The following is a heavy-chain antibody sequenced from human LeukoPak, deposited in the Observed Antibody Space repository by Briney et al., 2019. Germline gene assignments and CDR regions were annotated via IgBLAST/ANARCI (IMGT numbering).Heavy chain of an antibody. CDR2: IRYDGNNK. J-gene: IGHJ4*02. D-gene: IGHD6-19*01. CDR1: GFTFSTYG. Sequence: PGGSLRLSCAASGFTFSTYGMHWVRQAPGKGLEWVAVIRYDGNNKFYGHSGRGRFTISRDNSKNTLFLQMNSLTPEDTALYYCTKAGDSSGWSYFDYWGQGTLVTVSS. CDR3: TKAGDSSGWSYFDY. V-gene: IGHV3-30*02.